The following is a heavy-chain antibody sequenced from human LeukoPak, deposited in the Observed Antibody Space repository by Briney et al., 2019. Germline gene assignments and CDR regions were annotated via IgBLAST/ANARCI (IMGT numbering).Heavy chain of an antibody. D-gene: IGHD2-8*02. CDR3: TRVQAGRSGLMDV. CDR1: GFTLSNYW. Sequence: GGSLRLSCAASGFTLSNYWVHWVRQAPGEGLVWVSRVDPGGTTTNYADSVTGRFTTSRDNAKNTLYLQMNSLRAEDTALYYCTRVQAGRSGLMDVWGRGTTVTVSS. CDR2: VDPGGTTT. V-gene: IGHV3-74*01. J-gene: IGHJ6*02.